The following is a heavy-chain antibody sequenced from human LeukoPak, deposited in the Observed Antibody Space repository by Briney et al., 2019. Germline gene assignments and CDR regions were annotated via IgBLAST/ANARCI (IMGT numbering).Heavy chain of an antibody. J-gene: IGHJ5*02. CDR2: MNPNSGNT. D-gene: IGHD1-1*01. CDR1: GYTFTSYD. CDR3: ARDQLSRGVWFDP. V-gene: IGHV1-8*01. Sequence: ASVKVSCKASGYTFTSYDINWVRQATGQGLEWMGWMNPNSGNTGYAQKFQGRVTMTRNTSISTAYMELRSLRSDDTAVYYCARDQLSRGVWFDPWGQGTLVTVSS.